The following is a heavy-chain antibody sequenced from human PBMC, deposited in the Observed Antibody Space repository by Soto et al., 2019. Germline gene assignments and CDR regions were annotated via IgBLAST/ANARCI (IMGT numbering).Heavy chain of an antibody. CDR3: ATQESDWNDHCDY. CDR2: ISYDGTDE. CDR1: GFSFSSYG. V-gene: IGHV3-30*03. J-gene: IGHJ4*02. D-gene: IGHD1-1*01. Sequence: QVQLVESGGGVVQPGRSLRLSCAASGFSFSSYGMHWVRQAPGKGLEWVAMISYDGTDEYYADSVKGRFTISRDNSKNAGYLQMNSLRAEDTAGYYCATQESDWNDHCDYWGQGTLVTVSS.